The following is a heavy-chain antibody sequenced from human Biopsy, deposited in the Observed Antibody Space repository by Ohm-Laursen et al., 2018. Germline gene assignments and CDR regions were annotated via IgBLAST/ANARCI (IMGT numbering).Heavy chain of an antibody. J-gene: IGHJ4*02. V-gene: IGHV4-59*11. Sequence: GTLSLTCAVSGGTFTGHYWSWIRQPPGKGLEWIGHISYTGYTSYNASLKSRVTISVDTSRNHFSLRLSSLTAADTAVYYCARGSNDFGGLYFPRWGQGTLLTVSS. CDR2: ISYTGYT. CDR1: GGTFTGHY. D-gene: IGHD4-23*01. CDR3: ARGSNDFGGLYFPR.